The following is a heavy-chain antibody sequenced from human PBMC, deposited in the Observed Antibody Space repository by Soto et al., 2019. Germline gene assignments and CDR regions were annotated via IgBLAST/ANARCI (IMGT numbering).Heavy chain of an antibody. CDR1: GFIVSHNY. D-gene: IGHD1-20*01. J-gene: IGHJ4*02. Sequence: GGSLRLSCTPSGFIVSHNYMSWVRQAPGTGLEWVSVIYSSGTTYYADSVKARFTISRDDSKNTMYLQMISLLAEDKAVYYFARGINATTFDSWGQGTLVTVSS. CDR2: IYSSGTT. V-gene: IGHV3-53*03. CDR3: ARGINATTFDS.